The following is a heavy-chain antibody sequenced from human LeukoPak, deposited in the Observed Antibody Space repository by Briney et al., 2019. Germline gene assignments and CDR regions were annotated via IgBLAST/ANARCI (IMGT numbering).Heavy chain of an antibody. CDR1: GYTFTSYD. CDR2: MNPNSGNT. V-gene: IGHV1-8*01. D-gene: IGHD5-12*01. Sequence: APVKVSCKASGYTFTSYDINWVRQAPGQGLEWMGWMNPNSGNTGYAQKFQGRVTMTRNTSISTAYMELSSLRSEDTAVYYCARVKRGYSGYDLGYWGQGTLVTVSS. J-gene: IGHJ4*02. CDR3: ARVKRGYSGYDLGY.